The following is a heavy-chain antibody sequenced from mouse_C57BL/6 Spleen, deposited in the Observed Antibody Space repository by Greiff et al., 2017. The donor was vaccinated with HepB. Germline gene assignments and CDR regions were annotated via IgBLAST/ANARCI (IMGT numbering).Heavy chain of an antibody. CDR3: ARDDTKGWYFDV. V-gene: IGHV3-1*01. CDR1: GYSITSGYD. J-gene: IGHJ1*03. CDR2: ISYSGST. Sequence: EVQLQESGPGMVKPSQSLSLTCTVTGYSITSGYDWHWIRHFPGNKLEWMGYISYSGSTNYNPSLKSRISITHDTSKNHFFLKLNSVTTEDTATYYCARDDTKGWYFDVWGTGTTVTVSS. D-gene: IGHD1-1*01.